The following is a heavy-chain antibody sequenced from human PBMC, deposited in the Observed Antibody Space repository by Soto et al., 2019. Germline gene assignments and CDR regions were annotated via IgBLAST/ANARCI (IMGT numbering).Heavy chain of an antibody. D-gene: IGHD3-16*02. V-gene: IGHV3-23*01. CDR1: GFTFSSYS. J-gene: IGHJ4*02. Sequence: GGSLRLSCAASGFTFSSYSMSWVRQAPGKGLEWVSLISGSGSNTYYSDSVRGRFTVSRDNSRGTLFLQMNSLRVEDTAIYYCARGRSQTSFSFEYWGQGTLVTVSS. CDR3: ARGRSQTSFSFEY. CDR2: ISGSGSNT.